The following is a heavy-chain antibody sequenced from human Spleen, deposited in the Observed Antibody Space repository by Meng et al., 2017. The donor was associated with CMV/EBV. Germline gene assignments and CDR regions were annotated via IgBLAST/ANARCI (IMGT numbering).Heavy chain of an antibody. Sequence: GESLKISCAASGFIFDSYEINWVRQAPGKGLEWVSYVSSSGCNRYYAESVKGRFTVSRDNAKNSVYLLMNGLRAEDTGIYYCARDSLVQGGYLDYWGPGTLVTVSS. V-gene: IGHV3-48*03. J-gene: IGHJ4*02. CDR1: GFIFDSYE. D-gene: IGHD1-1*01. CDR2: VSSSGCNR. CDR3: ARDSLVQGGYLDY.